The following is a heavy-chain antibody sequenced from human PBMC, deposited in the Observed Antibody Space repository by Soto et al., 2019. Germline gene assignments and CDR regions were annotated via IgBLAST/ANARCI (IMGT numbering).Heavy chain of an antibody. Sequence: GGSLRLSCAASGFTFSAYAMTWVRQAPGKGLEWVSTIPSSSTTSYYADSVKGRFTISRDNSKKTLFLQMNSLRAEDTALYFCAKGVYDVFGGSYPPLRYMDVLGKGTTVTVSS. D-gene: IGHD3-3*01. V-gene: IGHV3-23*01. CDR1: GFTFSAYA. J-gene: IGHJ6*03. CDR3: AKGVYDVFGGSYPPLRYMDV. CDR2: IPSSSTTS.